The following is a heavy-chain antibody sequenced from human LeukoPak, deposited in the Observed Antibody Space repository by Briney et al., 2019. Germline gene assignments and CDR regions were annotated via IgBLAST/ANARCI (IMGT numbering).Heavy chain of an antibody. CDR3: ARDLQEVHSRSFVWWFDP. Sequence: SETLSLTCTVSGGSISSYYWSWIRQPAGKGLEWIGRIYTSGSTNYNPSLKSRVTMSVDTSKNQFSLKLSSVTAADTAVYYCARDLQEVHSRSFVWWFDPWGQGTLVTVSS. CDR1: GGSISSYY. D-gene: IGHD6-6*01. J-gene: IGHJ5*02. CDR2: IYTSGST. V-gene: IGHV4-4*07.